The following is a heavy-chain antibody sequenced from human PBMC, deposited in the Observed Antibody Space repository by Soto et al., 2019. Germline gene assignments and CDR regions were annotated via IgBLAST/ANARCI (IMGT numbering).Heavy chain of an antibody. CDR3: AIADYGDPDY. V-gene: IGHV1-18*01. CDR2: INAHNGNT. Sequence: QVQLVQSGAEVKKPGASVKGSCKASGSTFPSSTVSWVRQAPGQGREWMGWINAHNGNTKYAQKFQGRLTMTTDTSTGTGYMELRSLRSDDTAIYFCAIADYGDPDYWGQGTLVTVSS. CDR1: GSTFPSST. D-gene: IGHD4-17*01. J-gene: IGHJ4*02.